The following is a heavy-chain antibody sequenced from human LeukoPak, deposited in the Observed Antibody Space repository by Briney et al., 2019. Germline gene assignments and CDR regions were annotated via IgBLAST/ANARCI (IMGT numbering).Heavy chain of an antibody. Sequence: QSGRSLRLSCAASGFTFRAYAMHWVRQAPGKGLEWLAVISNDGTIQYYADSVKGRFTISRDNSRNMMNLQTDSLRPEDTALYYCARAMVRGVIPYWGQETLVTVSS. J-gene: IGHJ4*02. CDR2: ISNDGTIQ. CDR3: ARAMVRGVIPY. CDR1: GFTFRAYA. D-gene: IGHD3-10*01. V-gene: IGHV3-30*04.